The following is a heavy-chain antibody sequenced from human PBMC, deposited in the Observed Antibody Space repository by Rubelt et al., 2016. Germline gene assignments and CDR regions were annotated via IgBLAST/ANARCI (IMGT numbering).Heavy chain of an antibody. D-gene: IGHD5-18*01. CDR1: TFSGSA. J-gene: IGHJ6*02. CDR3: TRHAEDSYGSEAPPPYYYYGMDV. CDR2: IRSKANSYAT. Sequence: TFSGSAMHWVRQASGKGLEWVGRIRSKANSYATAYAASVKGRFTISRDDSKNTAYLQMNSLKTEDTAVYYCTRHAEDSYGSEAPPPYYYYGMDVWGQGTTVTVSS. V-gene: IGHV3-73*01.